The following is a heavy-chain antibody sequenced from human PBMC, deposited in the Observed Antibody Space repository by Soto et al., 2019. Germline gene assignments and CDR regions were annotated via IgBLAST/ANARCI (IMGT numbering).Heavy chain of an antibody. CDR1: GGSIARRDYY. D-gene: IGHD2-2*01. CDR3: ASGVGSSPVLQD. CDR2: IYYSGSA. Sequence: PSENLSLTCHVSGGSIARRDYYWTWIRQHPGRGLEWIGYIYYSGSAYSNPSLESRLTMSVDTSKNQFSLKLGSVTAADTAVYYCASGVGSSPVLQDWGQGSLVTVSS. V-gene: IGHV4-31*02. J-gene: IGHJ1*01.